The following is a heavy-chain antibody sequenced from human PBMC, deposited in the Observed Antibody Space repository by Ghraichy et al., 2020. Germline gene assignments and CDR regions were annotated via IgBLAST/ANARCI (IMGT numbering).Heavy chain of an antibody. J-gene: IGHJ2*01. Sequence: SETLSLTCTVFGGSISSYYWSWIRQPPGKGLEWIGYIYTTGTTNYNPSLKTRVTISRDTSKNHFSLKLSSVTAAYTAVYYCVRPLGGGFRWYFDLWGRGTLVTVSS. CDR3: VRPLGGGFRWYFDL. D-gene: IGHD3-16*01. V-gene: IGHV4-4*09. CDR1: GGSISSYY. CDR2: IYTTGTT.